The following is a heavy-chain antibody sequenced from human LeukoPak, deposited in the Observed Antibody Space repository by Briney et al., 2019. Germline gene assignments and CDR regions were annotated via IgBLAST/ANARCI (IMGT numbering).Heavy chain of an antibody. Sequence: PGGSLRLSCAASGFTFSSYGMHWVRQAPGKGLEWVAFIRYDGSNKYYADSVKGRFTISRDNSKNTLYLQMNSLRAEDTAVYYCAKDLPQQPPRPYSYDSSGLDYWGQGTLVTVSS. D-gene: IGHD3-22*01. CDR1: GFTFSSYG. J-gene: IGHJ4*02. CDR2: IRYDGSNK. CDR3: AKDLPQQPPRPYSYDSSGLDY. V-gene: IGHV3-30*02.